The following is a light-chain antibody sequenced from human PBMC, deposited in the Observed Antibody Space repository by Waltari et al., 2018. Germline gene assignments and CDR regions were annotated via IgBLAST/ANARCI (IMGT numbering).Light chain of an antibody. Sequence: EIVMTQSPATLSVSPGERATLSCSASQGVSRSLAWYQQKPGQAPRLLFYGASIRATGIPVRFSGSGSGTDFTLTIDSVQSEDFAVYYCQQYDNWPLLFGQGTKVEIK. V-gene: IGKV3-15*01. CDR1: QGVSRS. CDR3: QQYDNWPLL. CDR2: GAS. J-gene: IGKJ1*01.